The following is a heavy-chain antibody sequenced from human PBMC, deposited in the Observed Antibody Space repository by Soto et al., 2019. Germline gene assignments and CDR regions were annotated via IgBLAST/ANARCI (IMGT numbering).Heavy chain of an antibody. CDR2: IKQDGSEK. J-gene: IGHJ3*02. CDR3: ARYDREILWFGESSAFDI. V-gene: IGHV3-7*01. Sequence: GGSLRLSCAASGFTFSSYWMSWVRQAPGKGLEWVANIKQDGSEKYYVDSVKGRFTISRDNAKNSLYLQMNSLRAEDTAVYYCARYDREILWFGESSAFDIWGQGTMVTVSS. D-gene: IGHD3-10*01. CDR1: GFTFSSYW.